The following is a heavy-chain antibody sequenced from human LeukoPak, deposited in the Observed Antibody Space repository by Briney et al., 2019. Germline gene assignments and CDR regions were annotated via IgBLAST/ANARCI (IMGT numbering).Heavy chain of an antibody. Sequence: GGSLRLSCAASGFTFSSYAMSWVRQAPGKGLEWVSAISGSGGSTYYADSVKGRFTISRDNSKNTLYLQMNSLRAEDTAVYYCARRDYGGNSGLDYWGQGTLVTVSS. CDR2: ISGSGGST. V-gene: IGHV3-23*01. D-gene: IGHD4-23*01. CDR3: ARRDYGGNSGLDY. CDR1: GFTFSSYA. J-gene: IGHJ4*02.